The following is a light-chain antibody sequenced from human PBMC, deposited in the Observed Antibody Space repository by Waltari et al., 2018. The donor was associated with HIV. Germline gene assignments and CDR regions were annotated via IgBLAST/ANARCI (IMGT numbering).Light chain of an antibody. V-gene: IGKV3-15*01. J-gene: IGKJ1*01. CDR2: GAS. CDR3: QQYNNWPPWT. Sequence: DILMTQSPATLSVSPGERATLSCRASQSVARNLAWYQQKPGQAPRLLIYGASTRATGIPGRFSGSGSWTEFTLTISSLQSEDFAVYYCQQYNNWPPWTFGQGTKVEI. CDR1: QSVARN.